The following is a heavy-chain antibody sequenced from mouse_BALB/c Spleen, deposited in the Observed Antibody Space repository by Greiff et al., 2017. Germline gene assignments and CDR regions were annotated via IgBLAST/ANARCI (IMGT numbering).Heavy chain of an antibody. Sequence: VQLQQSGPGLVAPSQSLSISCTVSGFSLTGYGVNWVRQPPGKGLEWLGMIWGDGSTDYNSALKSRLSISKDNSKSQVFLKMNSLQTEDTARYYCARERDPANWGWFAYWGQGTLVTVSA. CDR3: ARERDPANWGWFAY. CDR2: IWGDGST. CDR1: GFSLTGYG. D-gene: IGHD4-1*01. J-gene: IGHJ3*01. V-gene: IGHV2-6-7*01.